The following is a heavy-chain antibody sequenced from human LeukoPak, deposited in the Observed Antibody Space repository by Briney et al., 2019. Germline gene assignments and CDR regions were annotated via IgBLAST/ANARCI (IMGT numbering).Heavy chain of an antibody. CDR2: IYYSGST. J-gene: IGHJ4*02. Sequence: RPSETLSLTCTVSGGSISSYYWSWIRQPPGKGLEWIGYIYYSGSTNYNPSLKSRVTISVDTSKNQFSLKLSSVTAADTAVYYCARGGGGGSFDFWGQGTLVTVSS. V-gene: IGHV4-59*01. CDR1: GGSISSYY. D-gene: IGHD2-21*01. CDR3: ARGGGGGSFDF.